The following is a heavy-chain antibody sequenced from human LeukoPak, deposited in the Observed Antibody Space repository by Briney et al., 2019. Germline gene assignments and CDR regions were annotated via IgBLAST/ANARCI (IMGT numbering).Heavy chain of an antibody. CDR3: AREASSSSSAGHYFDY. D-gene: IGHD6-6*01. CDR1: GGSFSGYY. CDR2: INHSGST. V-gene: IGHV4-34*01. J-gene: IGHJ4*02. Sequence: SETLSLTCAVYGGSFSGYYWSWIRQPPGKGLEWIGEINHSGSTNYNPSLKSRVTISVDTSKNQFSLKLSSVTAADTAAYYCAREASSSSSAGHYFDYWGQGTLVTVSS.